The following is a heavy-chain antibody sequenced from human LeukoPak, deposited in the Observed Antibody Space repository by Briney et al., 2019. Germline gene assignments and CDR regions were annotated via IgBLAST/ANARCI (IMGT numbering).Heavy chain of an antibody. Sequence: PGGSLRLSCAASGFTFSTYTMNWVRQAPGKGLEWVSSISSSSSYIYYADSVKGRFTISRDNAKNSLYLQMNSLRAEDTAVYYCASVEYSSGWSGYWGQGTLVTVSS. CDR1: GFTFSTYT. D-gene: IGHD6-19*01. V-gene: IGHV3-21*01. J-gene: IGHJ4*02. CDR3: ASVEYSSGWSGY. CDR2: ISSSSSYI.